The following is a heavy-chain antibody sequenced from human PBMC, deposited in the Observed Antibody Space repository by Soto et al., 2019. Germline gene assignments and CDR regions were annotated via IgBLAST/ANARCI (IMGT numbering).Heavy chain of an antibody. CDR1: GGSISSSSYY. D-gene: IGHD5-12*01. CDR2: IFYSGST. Sequence: SETLSLTCTVSGGSISSSSYYWGWIRQPPGKGLEWIGSIFYSGSTYYNPSLKSRVTMSVDTSKNQSSLKLISVTAADTAKYFCAREGNLGRWLQPLDFWGQGTLVTVSS. CDR3: AREGNLGRWLQPLDF. J-gene: IGHJ4*02. V-gene: IGHV4-39*07.